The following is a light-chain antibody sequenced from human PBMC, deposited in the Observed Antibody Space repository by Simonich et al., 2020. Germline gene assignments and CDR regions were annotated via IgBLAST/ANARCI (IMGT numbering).Light chain of an antibody. CDR1: QGISSY. V-gene: IGKV1-8*01. CDR3: QQYYRYPQT. Sequence: AIRMTQSPSSLSASTGDRVTITCRARQGISSYLAWYQQKPGKAPKLLIYAASTLQSGVPSRFSGSGSGTDFTLTISCLQSEDFATCYCQQYYRYPQTFGQGTKVEIK. CDR2: AAS. J-gene: IGKJ1*01.